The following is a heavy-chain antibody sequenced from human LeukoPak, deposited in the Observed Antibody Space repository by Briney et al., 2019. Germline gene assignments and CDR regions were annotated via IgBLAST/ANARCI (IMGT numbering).Heavy chain of an antibody. V-gene: IGHV4-30-2*02. D-gene: IGHD2-21*01. CDR1: GGSISSGGYS. CDR2: IYHSGST. CDR3: ARCLLLWRCFDK. J-gene: IGHJ4*02. Sequence: SETLSLTCAVSGGSISSGGYSWSWIRQPPGKGLEWIGYIYHSGSTYYNPSLKSRVTISVDRSKNQFSLKLSSVTAADTAVYYCARCLLLWRCFDKWGQGTPVTVSS.